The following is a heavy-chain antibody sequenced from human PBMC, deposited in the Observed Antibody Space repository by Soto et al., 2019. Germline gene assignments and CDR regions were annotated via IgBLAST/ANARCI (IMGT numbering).Heavy chain of an antibody. J-gene: IGHJ4*02. CDR2: INVGNGNT. V-gene: IGHV1-3*01. CDR3: AAHVDTATGFDY. CDR1: GYTFTSYG. Sequence: ASVKVSCKASGYTFTSYGIHWVRQAPGQRLEWTGWINVGNGNTKYAEKFQGRVTITRDTSTSTAYMELSSLRSEDTAVYYCAAHVDTATGFDYWGQGTLVTVSS. D-gene: IGHD5-18*01.